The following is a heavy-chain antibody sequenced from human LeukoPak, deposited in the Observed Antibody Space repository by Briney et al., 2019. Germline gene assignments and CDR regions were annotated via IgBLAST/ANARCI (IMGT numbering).Heavy chain of an antibody. CDR1: GFTFSSYA. CDR2: ISGSGGRT. Sequence: GGSLRLSCAASGFTFSSYAMSWVRQAPGKGLEWVSAISGSGGRTYYADSVKGRFTISRDNSKNTLYMQMNSLRAEDTAVYYCGKDTFIMITFGGVIVEPRDDYWGQGTLVTVSS. V-gene: IGHV3-23*01. CDR3: GKDTFIMITFGGVIVEPRDDY. J-gene: IGHJ4*02. D-gene: IGHD3-16*02.